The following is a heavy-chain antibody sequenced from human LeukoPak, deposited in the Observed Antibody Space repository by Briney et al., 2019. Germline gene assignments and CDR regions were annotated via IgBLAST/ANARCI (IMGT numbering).Heavy chain of an antibody. CDR1: GYTFTGYY. V-gene: IGHV1-18*04. Sequence: ASVKVSCKASGYTFTGYYMHWVRQAPGQGLEWMGWISAYNGNTNYAQKLQGRVTMTTDTSTSTAYMELRSLRSDDTAVYYCAREDPVVAATSLSFDYWGQGTLVTVSS. CDR3: AREDPVVAATSLSFDY. D-gene: IGHD2-15*01. J-gene: IGHJ4*02. CDR2: ISAYNGNT.